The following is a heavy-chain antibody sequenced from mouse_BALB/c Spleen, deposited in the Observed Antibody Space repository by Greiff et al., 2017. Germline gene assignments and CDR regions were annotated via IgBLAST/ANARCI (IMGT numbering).Heavy chain of an antibody. CDR3: ARNSGPNSLDY. Sequence: QVQLQQSGAELAKPGASVKMSCKASGYTFTSYWMHWVKQRPGQGLEWIGYINPSTGYTEYNQKFKDKATLTADKSSSTAYMQLSSLTSEDSAVYYCARNSGPNSLDYWGQGTTLTVSS. CDR2: INPSTGYT. V-gene: IGHV1-7*01. CDR1: GYTFTSYW. J-gene: IGHJ2*01. D-gene: IGHD4-1*01.